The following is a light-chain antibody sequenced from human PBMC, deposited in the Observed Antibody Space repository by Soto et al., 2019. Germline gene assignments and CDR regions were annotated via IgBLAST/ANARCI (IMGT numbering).Light chain of an antibody. V-gene: IGLV2-11*01. CDR1: SSDVGGYNY. J-gene: IGLJ3*02. CDR3: CSLAGNSLV. CDR2: DVN. Sequence: QSALTQPRSVSGSPGQSVTIACTGTSSDVGGYNYVSWYQQHPGKAPQIKIYDVNERPAGVADRFSGSKSGNPASLTIDGLQAEDEADYYCCSLAGNSLVVGGGTKVTVL.